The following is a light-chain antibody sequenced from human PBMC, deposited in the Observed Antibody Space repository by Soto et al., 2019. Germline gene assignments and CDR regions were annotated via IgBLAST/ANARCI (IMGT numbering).Light chain of an antibody. Sequence: QLVLTQPPSVSGSPGQSVTISCTGTSSDVGSYNRVSWYQQPPGTAPKLMIYEVSNRPSGVPDRFSGSKSGNTASLTISGLQAEDEADYYCSSYTSSSNVVFGGGTKLTVL. CDR3: SSYTSSSNVV. CDR1: SSDVGSYNR. CDR2: EVS. J-gene: IGLJ2*01. V-gene: IGLV2-18*02.